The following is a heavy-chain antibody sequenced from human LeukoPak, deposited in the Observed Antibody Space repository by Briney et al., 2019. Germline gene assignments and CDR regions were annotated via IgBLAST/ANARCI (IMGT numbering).Heavy chain of an antibody. Sequence: GALRLSCAASGFTFSSHSMHWVRQAPGKGLEWVAVIWYDGSNKHYAESVKGRFSISRDNSKSTLYLQMNSLRAEDTAVYYCARARGVSTGYRPIDYWGQGTLVTVSS. D-gene: IGHD3-22*01. V-gene: IGHV3-33*08. CDR1: GFTFSSHS. CDR3: ARARGVSTGYRPIDY. CDR2: IWYDGSNK. J-gene: IGHJ4*02.